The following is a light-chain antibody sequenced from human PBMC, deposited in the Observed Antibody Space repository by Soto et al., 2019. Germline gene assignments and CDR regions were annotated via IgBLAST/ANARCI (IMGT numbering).Light chain of an antibody. J-gene: IGLJ2*01. Sequence: QSALTQPRSVSGSPGQSVTISCTGTSSDVGGYNYVSWYQQHPGKAPKLMIYDVSKRPSGVPDRFSGSKSGNTASLTISGLQAEDEADYYCTSYIGSDSVVFGGGTKLTVL. V-gene: IGLV2-11*01. CDR3: TSYIGSDSVV. CDR1: SSDVGGYNY. CDR2: DVS.